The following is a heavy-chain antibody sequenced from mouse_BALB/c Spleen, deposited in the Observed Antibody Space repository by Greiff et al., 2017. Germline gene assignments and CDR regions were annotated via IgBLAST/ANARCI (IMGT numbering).Heavy chain of an antibody. Sequence: QVTLKVSGPGILQPSQTLSLTCSFSGFSLSTYGIGVGWIRQPPGKGLEWLGVIWGGGSTYYNSALKSRLSISKDNSKSQVFLKMNSLQTDDTAMYYCAKGNGNYDGYAMDDWGQGTSVTVSS. J-gene: IGHJ4*01. CDR3: AKGNGNYDGYAMDD. CDR2: IWGGGST. CDR1: GFSLSTYG. D-gene: IGHD2-1*01. V-gene: IGHV2-6-5*01.